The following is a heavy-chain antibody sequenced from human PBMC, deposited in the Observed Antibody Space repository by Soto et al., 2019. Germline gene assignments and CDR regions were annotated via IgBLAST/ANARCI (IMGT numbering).Heavy chain of an antibody. Sequence: ASVKVSCKASGYTFTSYGISWVRQAPGQGLEWMGWISAYNGNTNYAQKLQGRVTMTTDTSTSTAYMELRSLRSDDTAVYYCARDHNQLRGYSYGSSSFDYWGQGTLVTVS. CDR2: ISAYNGNT. J-gene: IGHJ4*02. D-gene: IGHD5-18*01. CDR3: ARDHNQLRGYSYGSSSFDY. V-gene: IGHV1-18*04. CDR1: GYTFTSYG.